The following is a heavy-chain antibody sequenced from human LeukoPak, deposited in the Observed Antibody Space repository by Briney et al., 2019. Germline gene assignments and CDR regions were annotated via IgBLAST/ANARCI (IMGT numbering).Heavy chain of an antibody. CDR2: ISTSGGTT. Sequence: GGSLRLSCAASGFTFSDHYMSWIRQASGKGLEWVSYISTSGGTTYHADSVKGRFTISRDNAKNSLYLQMNSLRAEDTAVYYCAACYYRTSGRDYWGQGTLVTVSS. CDR3: AACYYRTSGRDY. J-gene: IGHJ4*02. D-gene: IGHD3-22*01. CDR1: GFTFSDHY. V-gene: IGHV3-11*01.